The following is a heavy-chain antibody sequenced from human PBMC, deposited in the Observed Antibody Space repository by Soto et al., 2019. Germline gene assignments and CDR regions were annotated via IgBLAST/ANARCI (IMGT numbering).Heavy chain of an antibody. Sequence: QVQLVQSGAEVTKPGSSVKVSCKASGGTFSSYAISWLRQAHGHGLEWMGGIIPIFGTANDAQKFQCRVTIAADESTSTAYMELRSLRSEDTGVYYCATHSSIGLQGPNGMDVGGRGTKVTVSS. CDR3: ATHSSIGLQGPNGMDV. CDR1: GGTFSSYA. J-gene: IGHJ6*02. D-gene: IGHD2-15*01. CDR2: IIPIFGTA. V-gene: IGHV1-69*19.